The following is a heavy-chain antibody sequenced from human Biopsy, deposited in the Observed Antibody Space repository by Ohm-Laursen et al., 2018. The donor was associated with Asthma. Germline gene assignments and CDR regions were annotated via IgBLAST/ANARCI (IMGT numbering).Heavy chain of an antibody. CDR2: IYYSGTT. CDR1: SGSGGYMRSGNYY. V-gene: IGHV4-39*01. Sequence: GTLSLTCSLSSGSGGYMRSGNYYWGWIRQPPGKGLEWIGSIYYSGTTYYNPSLESRVTVSADTSKNQFSLKLTSVTAADTAVYYCARQKLVAAEGPFEMWGQGTMVIVSS. CDR3: ARQKLVAAEGPFEM. D-gene: IGHD1-26*01. J-gene: IGHJ3*02.